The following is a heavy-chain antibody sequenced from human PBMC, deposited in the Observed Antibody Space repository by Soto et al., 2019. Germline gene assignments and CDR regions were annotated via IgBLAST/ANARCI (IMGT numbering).Heavy chain of an antibody. CDR2: INPNSGGT. Sequence: GASVKLSCKSSGYPFTGYYMHWARQAPGQGLEWMGWINPNSGGTNYAQKFQGWVTMTRDTSISTAYMELSRLRSDDTAVYYCARFRTRYCGACFDYWGQGTLVTVSS. CDR3: ARFRTRYCGACFDY. J-gene: IGHJ4*02. D-gene: IGHD2-21*01. V-gene: IGHV1-2*04. CDR1: GYPFTGYY.